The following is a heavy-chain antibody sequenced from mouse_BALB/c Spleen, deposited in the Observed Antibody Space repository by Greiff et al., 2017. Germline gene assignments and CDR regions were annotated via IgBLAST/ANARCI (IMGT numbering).Heavy chain of an antibody. J-gene: IGHJ3*01. V-gene: IGHV5-12-1*01. CDR1: GFAFSSYD. D-gene: IGHD2-1*01. CDR3: ARHGGYGNHFAY. Sequence: EVQGVESGGGLVKPGGSLKLSCAASGFAFSSYDMSWVRQTPGKRLEWVAYISSGGGSTYYPDTVTGRFTISRDNAKNTLYLQMSSLKSEDTAMYYCARHGGYGNHFAYWGQGTLVTVSA. CDR2: ISSGGGST.